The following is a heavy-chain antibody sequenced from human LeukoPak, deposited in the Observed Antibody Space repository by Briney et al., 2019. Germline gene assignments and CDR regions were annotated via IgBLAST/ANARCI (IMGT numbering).Heavy chain of an antibody. CDR1: GFTFSNYA. D-gene: IGHD5-24*01. J-gene: IGHJ4*02. V-gene: IGHV3-30*04. CDR3: ARGGDRDGYNPFDY. Sequence: PGGSLRLSCAASGFTFSNYAIHWVRQAPGKGLEWVAVISYDGRNKYYADSVKGRFTISRDNSKNTLSLEMNSLRAEDTAVYYCARGGDRDGYNPFDYWGQGTLVTVSS. CDR2: ISYDGRNK.